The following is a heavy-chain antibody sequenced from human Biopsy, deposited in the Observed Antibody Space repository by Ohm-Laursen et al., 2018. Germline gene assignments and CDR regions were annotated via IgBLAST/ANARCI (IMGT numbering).Heavy chain of an antibody. CDR2: VNPKKGDT. V-gene: IGHV1-2*06. CDR3: SREQHYYSA. D-gene: IGHD2-21*02. Sequence: SVKVSCKTTGYTFTDDQIHWVREAPGQGLEWMGLVNPKKGDTRYAQKFQGRVTMTSDVSVATAYMELTGLTPDDTAVYFCSREQHYYSAWGQGTLVTVSS. CDR1: GYTFTDDQ. J-gene: IGHJ5*02.